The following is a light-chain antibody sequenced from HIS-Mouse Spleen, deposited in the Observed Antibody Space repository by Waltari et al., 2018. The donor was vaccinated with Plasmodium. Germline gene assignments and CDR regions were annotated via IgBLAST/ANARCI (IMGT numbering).Light chain of an antibody. CDR2: GAS. CDR3: EQYNSWPT. Sequence: EIVMTQSPATLSVSPGERATLSCRASQSVSSNLAWYQQKPGQAPRLLSYGASTRSTGIQARFRGRGSGTEFTVTISSMQSEDFAVYYGEQYNSWPTFGQGTRLEIK. V-gene: IGKV3-15*01. J-gene: IGKJ5*01. CDR1: QSVSSN.